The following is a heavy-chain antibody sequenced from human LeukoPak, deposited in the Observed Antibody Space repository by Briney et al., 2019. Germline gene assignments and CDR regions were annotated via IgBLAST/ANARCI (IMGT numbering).Heavy chain of an antibody. CDR1: GFTFSNYW. J-gene: IGHJ4*02. Sequence: GGSLRLSCAASGFTFSNYWMTWVRQAPGKGLEWVAHINQDGSREYYMDSVKARFTISRDNAKNSLSLQMNSLRAEDTAVYYCVRDGGVSGYDLLDYWGQGTLVTVSS. CDR3: VRDGGVSGYDLLDY. V-gene: IGHV3-7*01. CDR2: INQDGSRE. D-gene: IGHD5-12*01.